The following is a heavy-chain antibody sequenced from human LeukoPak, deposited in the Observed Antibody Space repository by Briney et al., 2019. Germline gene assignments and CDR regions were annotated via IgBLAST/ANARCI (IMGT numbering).Heavy chain of an antibody. V-gene: IGHV1-2*02. CDR1: GYTFTGYY. Sequence: GASVKVSCKASGYTFTGYYMHWVRQAPGQGLEWMGWINPNSGGTNYAQKFQGRVTMTRDTSISTAYMELSRLRSDDTAVYYCARDTTLAVAGTSKEYYIDYWGQGTLVTVSS. CDR3: ARDTTLAVAGTSKEYYIDY. D-gene: IGHD6-19*01. J-gene: IGHJ4*02. CDR2: INPNSGGT.